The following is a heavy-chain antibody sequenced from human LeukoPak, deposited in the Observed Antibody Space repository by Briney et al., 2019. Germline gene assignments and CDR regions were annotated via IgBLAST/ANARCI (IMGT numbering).Heavy chain of an antibody. D-gene: IGHD5-18*01. CDR1: SGSISSSSYY. V-gene: IGHV4-39*01. CDR2: IYYSGST. J-gene: IGHJ4*02. CDR3: ARHVDTAMAYFDY. Sequence: PSETLSLTCTVSSGSISSSSYYWGWIRQPPGKGLEWIGSIYYSGSTYYNPSLKSRVTMSLDTSKNQFSLKLSSVTAADTAVYYCARHVDTAMAYFDYWGQGTLVTVSS.